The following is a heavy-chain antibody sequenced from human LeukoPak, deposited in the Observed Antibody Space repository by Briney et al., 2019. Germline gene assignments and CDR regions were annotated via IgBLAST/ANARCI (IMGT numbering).Heavy chain of an antibody. Sequence: SETLSLTCTVSGASIRRSSSYWGWIRQPPGKGLEWIGSIYYSGTTYYNPSLKSRATISVDTSKNQFSLKLSSVTAADTAVYYCARGDITYQLAYNWFDPWGQGTLVTVSS. D-gene: IGHD2-2*01. CDR3: ARGDITYQLAYNWFDP. V-gene: IGHV4-39*07. CDR2: IYYSGTT. J-gene: IGHJ5*02. CDR1: GASIRRSSSY.